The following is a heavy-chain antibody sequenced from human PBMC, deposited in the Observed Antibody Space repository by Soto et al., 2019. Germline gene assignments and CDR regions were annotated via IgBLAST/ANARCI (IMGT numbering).Heavy chain of an antibody. D-gene: IGHD3-10*01. J-gene: IGHJ4*02. CDR1: GFTFDDYA. Sequence: EVQLVESGGVVVQPGGSLRLSCAASGFTFDDYAMHWVRQAPGKCLEWVSLISWDGGSTYYADSVKGRFTISRDNSKNSLYLQMNSLRAEDTALYYCAKDMMVRGVSHLFDYWGQGTLVTVSS. CDR3: AKDMMVRGVSHLFDY. CDR2: ISWDGGST. V-gene: IGHV3-43D*04.